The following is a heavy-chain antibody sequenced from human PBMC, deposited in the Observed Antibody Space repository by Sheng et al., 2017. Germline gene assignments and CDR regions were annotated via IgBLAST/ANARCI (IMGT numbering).Heavy chain of an antibody. V-gene: IGHV3-11*05. D-gene: IGHD2-15*01. CDR1: GFTFSDYY. Sequence: QVQLVESGGGLVKPGGSLRLSCAASGFTFSDYYMSWIRQAPGKGLEWVSYISSSSSYTNYADSVKGRFTISRDNAKNSLYLQMNSLRAEDTAVYYCARIPGYCSGGSCYPYYFDYWGQGTLVTVSS. CDR3: ARIPGYCSGGSCYPYYFDY. J-gene: IGHJ4*02. CDR2: ISSSSSYT.